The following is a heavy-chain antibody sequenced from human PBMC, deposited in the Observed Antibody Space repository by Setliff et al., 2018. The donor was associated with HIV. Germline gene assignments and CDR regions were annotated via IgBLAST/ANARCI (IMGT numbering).Heavy chain of an antibody. CDR1: GGSISTSRYY. J-gene: IGHJ6*03. CDR3: ASLDGSESPYIYYYHMDV. Sequence: SETLSLTCTVSGGSISTSRYYWGWIRQPPGKGLEWIGSINYRGNTYYNPSLKSRAAISVDTSKNQISLKLSSVTAADTAVYYCASLDGSESPYIYYYHMDVWGKGTAVTSP. V-gene: IGHV4-39*01. D-gene: IGHD3-10*01. CDR2: INYRGNT.